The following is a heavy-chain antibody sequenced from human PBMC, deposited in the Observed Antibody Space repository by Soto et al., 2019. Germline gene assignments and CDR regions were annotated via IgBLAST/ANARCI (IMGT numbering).Heavy chain of an antibody. CDR2: LDYSGPA. D-gene: IGHD3-16*01. J-gene: IGHJ4*02. CDR3: ARRGSY. Sequence: SVTLSLSCNVSGCSTSSTRYDLGWLRQPPGRGLEGIGTLDYSGPAHNTPSLKSQINIPADPPKNQLPLTLPSVTAADTAVYYCARRGSYWGQGALVPVSS. CDR1: GCSTSSTRYD. V-gene: IGHV4-39*01.